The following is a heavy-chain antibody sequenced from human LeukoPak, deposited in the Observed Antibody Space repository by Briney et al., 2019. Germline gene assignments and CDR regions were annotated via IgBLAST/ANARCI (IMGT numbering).Heavy chain of an antibody. V-gene: IGHV3-53*01. Sequence: GGSLRLSCTASEFTVSRNYMLWVRQAPGKGLEWVSLIFSNGDTHYADSVKGRFTISRDTSKNTVSPQMNSLRVEGTAVYYCTRDQMNYWGQGTLVTVSS. CDR1: EFTVSRNY. D-gene: IGHD5-24*01. CDR3: TRDQMNY. J-gene: IGHJ4*02. CDR2: IFSNGDT.